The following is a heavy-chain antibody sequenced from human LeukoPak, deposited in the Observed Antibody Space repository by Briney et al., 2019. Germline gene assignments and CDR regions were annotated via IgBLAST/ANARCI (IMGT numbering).Heavy chain of an antibody. D-gene: IGHD4-17*01. Sequence: GGSLRLSCAASGFTFSSYGMHWVRQAPGKGLEWVAVIWYDGSNKYYADSVKGRFTISRDNSKNTLYLQMNSLRAEDTAVYYCARTYGDYAFDAFDIWGQGTMVTVSS. CDR1: GFTFSSYG. CDR2: IWYDGSNK. J-gene: IGHJ3*02. CDR3: ARTYGDYAFDAFDI. V-gene: IGHV3-33*01.